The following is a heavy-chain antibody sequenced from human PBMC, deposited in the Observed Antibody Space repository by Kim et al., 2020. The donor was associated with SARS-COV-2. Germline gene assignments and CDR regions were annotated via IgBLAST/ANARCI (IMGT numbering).Heavy chain of an antibody. D-gene: IGHD5-18*01. J-gene: IGHJ6*02. Sequence: YADSVKGRFTISRDNSKNTLYLQMNSLRAEDTAVYYCARDTSYSTGGMDVWGQGTTVTVSS. V-gene: IGHV3-33*01. CDR3: ARDTSYSTGGMDV.